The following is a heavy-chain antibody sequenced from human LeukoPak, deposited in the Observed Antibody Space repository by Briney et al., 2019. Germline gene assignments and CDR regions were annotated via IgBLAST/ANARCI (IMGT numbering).Heavy chain of an antibody. V-gene: IGHV1-8*01. CDR1: GFTFTSYD. D-gene: IGHD5-12*01. J-gene: IGHJ4*02. Sequence: ASVKVSCKASGFTFTSYDINWVRQASGQGLEWMGWMNPNSGNTGYAQKFQGRVTMTRNTSISTAYMELSSLRSEDTAVYYCARGGRGYEVGYYFDYWGQGTLVTVSS. CDR3: ARGGRGYEVGYYFDY. CDR2: MNPNSGNT.